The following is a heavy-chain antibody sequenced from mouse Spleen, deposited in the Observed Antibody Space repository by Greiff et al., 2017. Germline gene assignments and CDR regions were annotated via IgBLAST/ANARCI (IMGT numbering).Heavy chain of an antibody. CDR3: ARPNYYGSSSWFAY. Sequence: EVKVVESGGGLVKLGGSLKLSCAASGFTFSSYAMSWVRQTPEKRLEWVATISSGGGNTYYPDSVKGRFTISRDNAKNTLYLQMSSLKSEDTAMYYCARPNYYGSSSWFAYWGQGTLVTVSA. V-gene: IGHV5-9*04. J-gene: IGHJ3*01. D-gene: IGHD1-1*01. CDR2: ISSGGGNT. CDR1: GFTFSSYA.